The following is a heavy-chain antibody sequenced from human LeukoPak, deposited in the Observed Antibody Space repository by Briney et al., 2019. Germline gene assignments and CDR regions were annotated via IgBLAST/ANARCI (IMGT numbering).Heavy chain of an antibody. V-gene: IGHV3-23*01. CDR1: GFTFSTYA. CDR3: AKIDYGDFHFDY. CDR2: ISCSSEIT. D-gene: IGHD4-17*01. J-gene: IGHJ4*02. Sequence: GGSLRLSCAASGFTFSTYAMTWVRQAPGKGLAWVSSISCSSEITFYADSVKGRFTISRDNSKNTLYLQMNSMRAEDTAVYYCAKIDYGDFHFDYWGQGTLVTVSS.